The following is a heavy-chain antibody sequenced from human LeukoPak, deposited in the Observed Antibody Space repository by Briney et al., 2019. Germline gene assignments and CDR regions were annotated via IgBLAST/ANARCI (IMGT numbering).Heavy chain of an antibody. J-gene: IGHJ3*02. CDR2: IRYDGSNK. Sequence: QPGGSLRLSCAASGFTFSSYGMHWVRQAPGKGLEWVAFIRYDGSNKYYADSVKGRFTISRDNSKNTLYLQMNSLRAGDTAVYYCASAIVVVPAAPWNAFDIWGQGTMVTVSS. CDR1: GFTFSSYG. V-gene: IGHV3-30*02. CDR3: ASAIVVVPAAPWNAFDI. D-gene: IGHD2-2*01.